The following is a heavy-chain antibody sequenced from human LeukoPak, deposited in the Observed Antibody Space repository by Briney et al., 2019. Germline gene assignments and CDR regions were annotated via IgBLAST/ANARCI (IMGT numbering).Heavy chain of an antibody. J-gene: IGHJ4*02. V-gene: IGHV1-2*02. CDR3: ARGDSSRTYY. CDR1: GYTFTGYF. CDR2: INPNNGGP. D-gene: IGHD6-6*01. Sequence: GASVKVSCKASGYTFTGYFIHWVRQAPGQGFEWMGWINPNNGGPNYAPKFQGRVTMTRDTSISTAYMELSRLTSDDTAVYYCARGDSSRTYYWGQGTLVTVSS.